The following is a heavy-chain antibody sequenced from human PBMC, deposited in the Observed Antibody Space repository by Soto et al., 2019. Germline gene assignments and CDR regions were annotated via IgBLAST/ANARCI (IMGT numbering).Heavy chain of an antibody. D-gene: IGHD6-19*01. V-gene: IGHV3-48*02. J-gene: IGHJ4*02. CDR2: ISGGGETI. CDR1: RFTFSDYS. CDR3: ARESPSSQWLPTRYFDY. Sequence: EVQLVESGGDLVQPWGSLRLSCAASRFTFSDYSMNWVRQAPGKGLEWVSYISGGGETIYYADSVRGRFTISRDNAKNSLLLRMNSLGEEDTAVYYCARESPSSQWLPTRYFDYWGQGTLVVVSS.